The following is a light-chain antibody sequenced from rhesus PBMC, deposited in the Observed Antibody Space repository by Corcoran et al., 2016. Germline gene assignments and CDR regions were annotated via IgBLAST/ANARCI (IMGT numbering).Light chain of an antibody. CDR2: EAS. CDR3: QHYYETPWT. CDR1: QAITND. V-gene: IGKV1S17*01. J-gene: IGKJ1*01. Sequence: DIQMTQSPSSLSASVGDRVTITCRASQAITNDLAWYQQKPGETPKLLIYEASSLQSWIPSRFSGSGSGPDFTRTISSLQSEDFATCYCQHYYETPWTFGQGTKVEIK.